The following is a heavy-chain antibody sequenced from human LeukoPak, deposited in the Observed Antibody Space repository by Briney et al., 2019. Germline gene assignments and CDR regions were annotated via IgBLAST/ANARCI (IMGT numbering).Heavy chain of an antibody. CDR1: GFTFSSYG. V-gene: IGHV1-46*01. J-gene: IGHJ4*02. CDR2: INLSGGST. Sequence: GGSLRLSCAASGFTFSSYGMHWVRQAPGQGLEWMGVINLSGGSTTYAQKFQGRVTMTRDTSTSTAYMDLSTLRSEDTAVYYCARVGVGATSDYWGQGTLVTISS. CDR3: ARVGVGATSDY. D-gene: IGHD1-26*01.